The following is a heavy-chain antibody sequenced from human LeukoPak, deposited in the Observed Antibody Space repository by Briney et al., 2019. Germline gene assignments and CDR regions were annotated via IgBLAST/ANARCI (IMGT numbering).Heavy chain of an antibody. V-gene: IGHV3-23*01. CDR2: ISSSGGVT. Sequence: PGGTLRLSCAASGLTFSRHGVTWVRQPPGKGLEWVSGISSSGGVTYHADSVKGRFTISRDNSKNTVFLQMNSLRAEDTAVYYCATRPPSETYYAVSDFWGQGTLVTVSS. CDR1: GLTFSRHG. J-gene: IGHJ4*02. D-gene: IGHD1-26*01. CDR3: ATRPPSETYYAVSDF.